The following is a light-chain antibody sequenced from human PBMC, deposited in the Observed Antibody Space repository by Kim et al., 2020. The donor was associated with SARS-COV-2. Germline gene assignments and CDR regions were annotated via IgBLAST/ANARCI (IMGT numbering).Light chain of an antibody. CDR2: TNY. V-gene: IGLV1-44*01. CDR3: AAWDDGLNGWV. CDR1: SSNIGSNT. J-gene: IGLJ3*02. Sequence: QSVLTQPPSASGTPGQRVTISCSGSSSNIGSNTVNWYQQLPGTAPKLLIYTNYQRPSGVPDRFSGSKSGTSASLAISGLQSEDEADYYCAAWDDGLNGWVFGGGTQLTVL.